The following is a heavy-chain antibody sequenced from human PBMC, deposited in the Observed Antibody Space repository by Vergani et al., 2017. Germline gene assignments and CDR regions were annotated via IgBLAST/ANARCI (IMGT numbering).Heavy chain of an antibody. Sequence: EVQLVESGGGLVKPGGSLRLSCAASGFAVSENYIKWVRQAPGKGLEWVSIIYPSGETHYTDSVKGRFTLSRDNSKNTVFLEMNTLRPEDSSLYYCASRISVGESLSDFWGQGTLVTVAS. CDR3: ASRISVGESLSDF. CDR1: GFAVSENY. D-gene: IGHD3-10*01. J-gene: IGHJ4*02. V-gene: IGHV3-66*02. CDR2: IYPSGET.